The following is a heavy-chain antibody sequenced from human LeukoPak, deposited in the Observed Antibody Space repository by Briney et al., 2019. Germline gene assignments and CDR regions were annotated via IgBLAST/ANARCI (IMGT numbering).Heavy chain of an antibody. CDR1: GGSISSGSYY. V-gene: IGHV4-61*02. J-gene: IGHJ4*02. Sequence: SETLSLTCTVSGGSISSGSYYWSWIRQPAGKGLEWIGRIYTSGSTNYNPSLKSRVTISVDTSKNQFSLKLSSVTAADTAVYYCARYRGHYHGSVPYYFDYWGQGTLVTVSS. CDR2: IYTSGST. CDR3: ARYRGHYHGSVPYYFDY. D-gene: IGHD3-10*01.